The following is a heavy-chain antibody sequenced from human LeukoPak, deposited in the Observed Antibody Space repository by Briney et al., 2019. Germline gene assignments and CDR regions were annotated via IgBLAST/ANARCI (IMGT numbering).Heavy chain of an antibody. V-gene: IGHV1-18*01. J-gene: IGHJ4*02. CDR1: GYTFTSYG. D-gene: IGHD4-17*01. CDR2: ISAYNGNT. Sequence: GASVKVSCKASGYTFTSYGISRVRQAPGQGLEWMGWISAYNGNTNYAQKLQGRVTMTTDTSTSTAYMELRSLRSDDTAVYYCARQGYGVPVYYFDYWGQGTLVTVSS. CDR3: ARQGYGVPVYYFDY.